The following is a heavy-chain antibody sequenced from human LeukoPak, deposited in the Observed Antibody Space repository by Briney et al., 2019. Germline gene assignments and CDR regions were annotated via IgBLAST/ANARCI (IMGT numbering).Heavy chain of an antibody. CDR3: ARDFRITMVRGVYYYFDY. Sequence: PGGSLRLSCAVSGFTFSSYLMHWVRQAPGKGLEWVAVIWYDGSNKYYADSVKGRFTISRDNSKNTLYLQMNSLRAEDTAVYYCARDFRITMVRGVYYYFDYWGQGTLVTVSS. J-gene: IGHJ4*02. D-gene: IGHD3-10*01. CDR2: IWYDGSNK. V-gene: IGHV3-33*08. CDR1: GFTFSSYL.